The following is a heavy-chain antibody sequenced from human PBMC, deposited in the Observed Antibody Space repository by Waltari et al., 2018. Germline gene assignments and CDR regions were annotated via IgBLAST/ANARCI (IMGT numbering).Heavy chain of an antibody. Sequence: EVQLVESGGGLVQPGGSLRLSCAASGFTFSSYDMHWVRQATGKGLEWGSAIGTAGDTYYPGSVKGRFTISRENAKNSLYLQMNSLRAEDTAVYYCARGGQGGYDAHFDYWGQGTLVTVSS. CDR1: GFTFSSYD. CDR2: IGTAGDT. V-gene: IGHV3-13*01. J-gene: IGHJ4*02. D-gene: IGHD5-12*01. CDR3: ARGGQGGYDAHFDY.